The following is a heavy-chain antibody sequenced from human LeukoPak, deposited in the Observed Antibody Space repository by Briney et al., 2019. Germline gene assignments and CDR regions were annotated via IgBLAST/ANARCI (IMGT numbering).Heavy chain of an antibody. J-gene: IGHJ4*02. V-gene: IGHV3-15*01. D-gene: IGHD5-18*01. CDR2: IKSKTDGGTT. Sequence: GGSLRLSCAASGFTLSDYYMTWIRQAPGKGLEWVGRIKSKTDGGTTDYAAPVKGRFTISRDDSKNTLYLQMNSLKTEDTAVYYCTTVDTAMVFPDWGQGTLVTVSS. CDR1: GFTLSDYY. CDR3: TTVDTAMVFPD.